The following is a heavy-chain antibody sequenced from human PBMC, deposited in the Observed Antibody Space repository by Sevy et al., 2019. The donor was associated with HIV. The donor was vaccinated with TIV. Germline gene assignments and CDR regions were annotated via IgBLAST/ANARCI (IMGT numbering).Heavy chain of an antibody. V-gene: IGHV3-30*03. CDR1: GFTFSSHG. CDR2: ISYDGNYK. Sequence: GGSLRLSCAASGFTFSSHGMHWVRQAPGKGLEWMAVISYDGNYKSYGDSVKGRFTISRDDSKNTLYLQMSRLRHEDTAVYYCVAEPPSGGHGNYHYGLDLWGQGTTVTVSS. D-gene: IGHD3-16*01. J-gene: IGHJ6*02. CDR3: VAEPPSGGHGNYHYGLDL.